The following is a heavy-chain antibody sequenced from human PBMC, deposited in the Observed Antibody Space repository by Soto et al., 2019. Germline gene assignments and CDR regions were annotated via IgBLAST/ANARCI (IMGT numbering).Heavy chain of an antibody. J-gene: IGHJ4*02. CDR1: GYTFTNYG. D-gene: IGHD3-22*01. Sequence: QVQLVQSGAEVKKPGASVKVSCKASGYTFTNYGFSWVRQAPGQRLEWMGWISAYNGNTNYAQKLQDRVTMTTDTSTSTAYMELRSLRSDDTAVYYCARDRTDYYDSSTYWWLWGQGTLVTVSS. V-gene: IGHV1-18*01. CDR2: ISAYNGNT. CDR3: ARDRTDYYDSSTYWWL.